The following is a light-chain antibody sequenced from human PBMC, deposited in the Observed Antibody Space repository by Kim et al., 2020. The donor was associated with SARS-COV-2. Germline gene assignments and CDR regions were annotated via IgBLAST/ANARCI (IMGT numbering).Light chain of an antibody. Sequence: QSVLTQPASVSDFPGQSITISCTGTSSDVGAYDHVSWYQQHPDKVPKLMIYDVNKRPSGVSSRFSGSKSGNTASLTISGLQTEDEADYYCSSFATSTTWVFGGGTKVTVL. CDR1: SSDVGAYDH. CDR2: DVN. J-gene: IGLJ3*02. CDR3: SSFATSTTWV. V-gene: IGLV2-14*01.